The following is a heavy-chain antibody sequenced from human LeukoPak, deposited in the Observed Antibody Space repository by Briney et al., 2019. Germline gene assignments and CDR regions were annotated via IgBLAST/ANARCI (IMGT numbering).Heavy chain of an antibody. J-gene: IGHJ4*02. CDR2: ISAYNGNT. V-gene: IGHV1-18*01. D-gene: IGHD1-26*01. Sequence: ASVKVSCKASGYTFTSYGISWVRQAPGQGLEWMGWISAYNGNTNYAQKLQGRVTMTTDTSTSTAYMELRSLRSDDTAVYYCARDAKSGSYGWSKGGPNPKYFDYWGQGTLVTVSS. CDR3: ARDAKSGSYGWSKGGPNPKYFDY. CDR1: GYTFTSYG.